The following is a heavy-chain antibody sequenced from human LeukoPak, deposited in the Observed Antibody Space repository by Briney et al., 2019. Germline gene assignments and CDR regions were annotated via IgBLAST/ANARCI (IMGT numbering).Heavy chain of an antibody. Sequence: ASVKVSCKASGYTFTSYGISWVRQAPGQGLEWMGWISAYNGNTNYAQKLQGRVTMTTDTSTSTAYMELRSLRSDDTAVYYCARDRMGIAAPEFDYWGQGTLVTVSS. V-gene: IGHV1-18*01. CDR3: ARDRMGIAAPEFDY. CDR2: ISAYNGNT. J-gene: IGHJ4*02. CDR1: GYTFTSYG. D-gene: IGHD6-13*01.